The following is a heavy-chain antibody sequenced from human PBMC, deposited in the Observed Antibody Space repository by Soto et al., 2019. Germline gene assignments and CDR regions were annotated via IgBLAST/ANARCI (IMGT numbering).Heavy chain of an antibody. CDR1: GYTFTSYG. Sequence: ASVKVSCKASGYTFTSYGISWVRQAPGQGLEWMGWISAYNGSTNYAQKLQGRVTMTTDTSTSTAYMELRSLRSDDTAVYYCARDGYCSGGSCYSDGFDPWGQGTLVTVSS. J-gene: IGHJ5*02. CDR2: ISAYNGST. V-gene: IGHV1-18*01. CDR3: ARDGYCSGGSCYSDGFDP. D-gene: IGHD2-15*01.